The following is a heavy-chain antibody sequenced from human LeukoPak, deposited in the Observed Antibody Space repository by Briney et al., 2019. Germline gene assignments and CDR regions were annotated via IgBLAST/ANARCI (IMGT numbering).Heavy chain of an antibody. D-gene: IGHD6-13*01. J-gene: IGHJ4*02. Sequence: AASVKVSCKASGYTFTSYYMHWVRQAPGQGLEWMGIINPSGGSTSYAQKFQGRVTMTRDTSTSTVYMELSSLRSEDTAVYYCARGDTGIAAAGPLDYWGQGTLVTVSS. CDR2: INPSGGST. CDR1: GYTFTSYY. V-gene: IGHV1-46*01. CDR3: ARGDTGIAAAGPLDY.